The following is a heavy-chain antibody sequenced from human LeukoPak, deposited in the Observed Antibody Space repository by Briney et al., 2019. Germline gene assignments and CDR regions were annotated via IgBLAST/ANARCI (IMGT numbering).Heavy chain of an antibody. Sequence: GASVKVSCKASGYTFTSYDINWVRQATGQGLEWMGSMNPNSGGTNYAQKFQGRVTMTRDTSISTAYMELSRLRSDDTAVYYCARVTYYYDSSGYPFDYWGQGTLVTVSS. J-gene: IGHJ4*02. CDR1: GYTFTSYD. V-gene: IGHV1-2*02. CDR3: ARVTYYYDSSGYPFDY. D-gene: IGHD3-22*01. CDR2: MNPNSGGT.